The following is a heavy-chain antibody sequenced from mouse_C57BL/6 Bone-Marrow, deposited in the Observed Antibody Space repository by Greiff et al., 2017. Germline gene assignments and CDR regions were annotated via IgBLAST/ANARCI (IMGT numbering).Heavy chain of an antibody. Sequence: VQLKESGPGLVKPSQSLSLTCSVTGYSITSGYYWNWIRQFPGNKLEWMGYISYDGSNNYNPSLKNRISITRDTSKNQFFLKLNSVTPEDTATYYCARGAYDYDRYYYAMDYWGQGTSVTVSS. J-gene: IGHJ4*01. D-gene: IGHD2-4*01. CDR1: GYSITSGYY. CDR2: ISYDGSN. CDR3: ARGAYDYDRYYYAMDY. V-gene: IGHV3-6*01.